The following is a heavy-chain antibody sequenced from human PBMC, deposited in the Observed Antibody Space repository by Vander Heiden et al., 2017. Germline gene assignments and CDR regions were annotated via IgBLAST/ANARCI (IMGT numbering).Heavy chain of an antibody. CDR2: ISGSGGST. V-gene: IGHV3-23*01. Sequence: EVQLLDPGGGLVQTGGSLRLSCAASGFTFSSYAMSWVRQAPGKGLEWVSDISGSGGSTYYADSVRGRFAISRDNSKNTLYLQMNSLRAEDTAVYYCAKDRVRYYFGSGGPYGMDVWGPGTTVTVS. J-gene: IGHJ6*02. CDR1: GFTFSSYA. D-gene: IGHD3-10*01. CDR3: AKDRVRYYFGSGGPYGMDV.